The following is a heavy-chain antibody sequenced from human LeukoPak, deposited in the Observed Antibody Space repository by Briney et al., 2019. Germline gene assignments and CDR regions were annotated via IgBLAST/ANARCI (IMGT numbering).Heavy chain of an antibody. J-gene: IGHJ4*02. D-gene: IGHD6-13*01. Sequence: GGSLRLSCAASGFTFSSYGMHWVRQAPGKGLEWVAVISYDGSNKYYADSVKGRFTISRDNSKNTLYLQMNSLRAEDTAVYYCAKVGIAAAGGDYWGQGTLVTVSS. CDR2: ISYDGSNK. CDR3: AKVGIAAAGGDY. CDR1: GFTFSSYG. V-gene: IGHV3-30*18.